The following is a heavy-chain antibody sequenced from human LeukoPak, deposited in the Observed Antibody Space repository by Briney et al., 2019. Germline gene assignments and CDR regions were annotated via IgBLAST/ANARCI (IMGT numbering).Heavy chain of an antibody. CDR2: IKSKTDGGTT. CDR3: TTIQYYYDSRGYTYPYFDN. V-gene: IGHV3-15*01. J-gene: IGHJ4*02. Sequence: GGSLRLSCEASRFILYNVWMSWVRQAPGKGLERVGRIKSKTDGGTTDYAAPVKGRFTISRDDSKKTLYLQMNNLKTEDTAVYYCTTIQYYYDSRGYTYPYFDNWGQGTLVTVSS. CDR1: RFILYNVW. D-gene: IGHD3-22*01.